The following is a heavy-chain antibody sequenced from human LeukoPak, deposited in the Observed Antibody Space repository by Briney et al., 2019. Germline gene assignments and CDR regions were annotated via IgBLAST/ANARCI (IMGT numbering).Heavy chain of an antibody. J-gene: IGHJ1*01. CDR2: ITSSSSII. CDR1: GFTFSNYG. Sequence: PGGSLRLSCAASGFTFSNYGMSWGRQAPGKGLEWGSYITSSSSIIYYADSVRGRFTISRDNAKNTLYLQMNSLGAEWTGLDYCARDQSSTWSAIGVGEEYFQYWGHGTLVTVSS. D-gene: IGHD2-2*01. V-gene: IGHV3-48*01. CDR3: ARDQSSTWSAIGVGEEYFQY.